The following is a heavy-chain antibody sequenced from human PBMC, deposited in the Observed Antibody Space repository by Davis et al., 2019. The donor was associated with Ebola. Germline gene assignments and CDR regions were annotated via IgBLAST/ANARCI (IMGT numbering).Heavy chain of an antibody. J-gene: IGHJ2*01. CDR2: LGLSADT. Sequence: GGSMRLSCAASGFVFSSYVMSWVRRAPGKGPEWVSTLGLSADTYYADSVKGRFTISRDNSKNTLHLQMNSLRVEDTAIYYCAKDRAAVADWYFDLWGRGTLVTVSS. CDR1: GFVFSSYV. V-gene: IGHV3-23*01. D-gene: IGHD6-19*01. CDR3: AKDRAAVADWYFDL.